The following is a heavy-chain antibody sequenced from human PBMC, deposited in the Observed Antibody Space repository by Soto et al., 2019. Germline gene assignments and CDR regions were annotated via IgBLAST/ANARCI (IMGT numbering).Heavy chain of an antibody. CDR2: INPSGGST. J-gene: IGHJ4*02. CDR3: ARGRGNDFWSGYLFDY. Sequence: ASVKVSCKASGYTFTGYYMHRVRQAPGQGLEWMGIINPSGGSTSYAQKFQGRVTMTRDTSTSTVYMELSSLRSEDTAVYYCARGRGNDFWSGYLFDYWGQGTLVTVSS. D-gene: IGHD3-3*01. V-gene: IGHV1-46*03. CDR1: GYTFTGYY.